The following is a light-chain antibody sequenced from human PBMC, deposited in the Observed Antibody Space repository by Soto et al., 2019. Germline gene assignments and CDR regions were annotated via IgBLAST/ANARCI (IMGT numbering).Light chain of an antibody. CDR1: GSNVGAYNY. Sequence: QSVLTQPRSVSGSPGQSVTISCTGTGSNVGAYNYVSWYQQHPGKAPKLMIYDVGNRPSGVPDRFSGSKSANTASLTISGLQPEDEADYYCCSYAGTYIHYVFGSGTKVTVL. V-gene: IGLV2-11*01. CDR3: CSYAGTYIHYV. CDR2: DVG. J-gene: IGLJ1*01.